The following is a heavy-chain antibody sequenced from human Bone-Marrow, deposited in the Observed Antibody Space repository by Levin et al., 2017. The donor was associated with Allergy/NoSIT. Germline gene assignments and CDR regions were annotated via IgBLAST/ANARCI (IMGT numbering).Heavy chain of an antibody. V-gene: IGHV4-31*03. CDR3: ARVRMVAPNDAFDI. J-gene: IGHJ3*02. Sequence: KSSETLSLTCSVSGGSISNGDYYWTWIRQHPGKGLEWIGYIYYSGSTYYNPSLESRVTISVDTSKKQVSLKLTSVTAADTALYYCARVRMVAPNDAFDIWGQGAMVTVSS. CDR2: IYYSGST. CDR1: GGSISNGDYY. D-gene: IGHD2-15*01.